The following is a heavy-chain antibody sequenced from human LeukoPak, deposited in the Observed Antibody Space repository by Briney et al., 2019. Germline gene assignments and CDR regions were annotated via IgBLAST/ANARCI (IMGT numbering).Heavy chain of an antibody. CDR2: ISAYSGNT. J-gene: IGHJ6*03. V-gene: IGHV1-18*01. CDR3: ASGQTVMPPRGYHMDV. CDR1: GNTFNSYG. Sequence: ASVKVSCKGSGNTFNSYGITWVRQVPGQGLEWMGWISAYSGNTKYAQMLQGRVTMTTDTSTSTAYMELRSLRSDDTAVYYCASGQTVMPPRGYHMDVWGKGTTVTVSS. D-gene: IGHD4-17*01.